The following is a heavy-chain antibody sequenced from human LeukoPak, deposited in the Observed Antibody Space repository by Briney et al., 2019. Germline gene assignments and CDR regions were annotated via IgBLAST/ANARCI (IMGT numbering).Heavy chain of an antibody. Sequence: GGFLRLSCAASGFTFITYWMHWVRQAPGKGLVWVSHINPDGNNTRYADSVKGRFTIPRDNAKNTLYLQMSSLRVEDTAVYYCVRGVPVTPGIDYWGQGTLVTVSS. V-gene: IGHV3-74*01. D-gene: IGHD2-2*01. CDR3: VRGVPVTPGIDY. CDR1: GFTFITYW. J-gene: IGHJ4*02. CDR2: INPDGNNT.